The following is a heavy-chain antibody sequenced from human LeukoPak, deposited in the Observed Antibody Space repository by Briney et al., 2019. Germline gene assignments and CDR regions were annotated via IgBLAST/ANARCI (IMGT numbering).Heavy chain of an antibody. Sequence: SETLSLACTVSGGSISSSSDYWGWIRQPPGKGLEWIGSIYYSGSTYYNPSLKSRVTMSVDTSKDQFSLKLSSVTAADTAVYYCARATFNYYYDSSGYYRDWGQGTLVTVSS. CDR2: IYYSGST. CDR1: GGSISSSSDY. V-gene: IGHV4-39*07. D-gene: IGHD3-22*01. CDR3: ARATFNYYYDSSGYYRD. J-gene: IGHJ4*02.